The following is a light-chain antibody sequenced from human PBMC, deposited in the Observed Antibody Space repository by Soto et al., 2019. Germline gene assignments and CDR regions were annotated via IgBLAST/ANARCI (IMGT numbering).Light chain of an antibody. CDR1: SSDVGGSNY. J-gene: IGLJ2*01. V-gene: IGLV2-11*01. CDR2: DVT. CDR3: CSYAGSYTLL. Sequence: QSALTQPRSVSGSPGQSVTISCTGTSSDVGGSNYVSWYQQHPGKTPKLMIYDVTKRPSGVPDRFSGSKSGNTASLTISGLQAEDEADYYCCSYAGSYTLLFXGGTKVTVL.